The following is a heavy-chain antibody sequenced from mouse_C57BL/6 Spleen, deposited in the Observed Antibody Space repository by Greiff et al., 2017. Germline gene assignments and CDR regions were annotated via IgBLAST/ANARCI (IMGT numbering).Heavy chain of an antibody. V-gene: IGHV1-69*01. J-gene: IGHJ2*01. CDR2: IDPSDSYT. CDR1: GYTFTSYW. Sequence: QVQLQQPGAELVMPGASVKLSCKASGYTFTSYWMHWVKQRPGQGLEWIGEIDPSDSYTNYNQKFKGKSTLTVDKSSSTAYMQLSSLTSEDSAVYYCARWEGTRYFDYWGQGTTLTVSS. D-gene: IGHD3-3*01. CDR3: ARWEGTRYFDY.